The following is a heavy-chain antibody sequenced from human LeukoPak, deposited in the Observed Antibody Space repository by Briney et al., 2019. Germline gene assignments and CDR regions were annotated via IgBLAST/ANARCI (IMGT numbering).Heavy chain of an antibody. CDR3: ARGGNWFDP. CDR2: IYYSGST. V-gene: IGHV4-39*01. Sequence: SETLSLTCTVSGGSISSSSYYWGWIRQPPGKGLEWIGSIYYSGSTYYNPSLKSRVTISVDTSKNQFSLKPGSVTAADTAVYYCARGGNWFDPWGQGTLVTVSS. CDR1: GGSISSSSYY. J-gene: IGHJ5*02.